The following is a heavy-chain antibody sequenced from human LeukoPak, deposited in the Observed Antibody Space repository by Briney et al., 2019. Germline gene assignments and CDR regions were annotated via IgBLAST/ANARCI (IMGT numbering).Heavy chain of an antibody. D-gene: IGHD2-15*01. CDR2: IIPIFGTA. J-gene: IGHJ5*02. CDR3: TRVPDIVVVAATGFLGSWFDP. V-gene: IGHV1-69*13. CDR1: GGTFSSYA. Sequence: GASVKVSCKASGGTFSSYAISWVRQAPGQGLEWMGGIIPIFGTANYAQKFQGRVTITADESTSTAYMELSSLRSEDTAVYYCTRVPDIVVVAATGFLGSWFDPWGQGTLVTVSS.